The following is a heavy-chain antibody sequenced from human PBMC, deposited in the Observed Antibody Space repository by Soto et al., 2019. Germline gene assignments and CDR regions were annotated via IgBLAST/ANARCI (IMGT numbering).Heavy chain of an antibody. J-gene: IGHJ4*02. Sequence: GGSLRLSCAASGFTFSNYAMSWVRQAPGKGPEWVSAISGSGDRTYYVDSVKGRFTISRDNSQNTVSLQMNSLRADDTAVYYCARDGDYFGSGSPPLLSKWGQGTLVTVSS. V-gene: IGHV3-23*01. CDR3: ARDGDYFGSGSPPLLSK. D-gene: IGHD3-10*01. CDR2: ISGSGDRT. CDR1: GFTFSNYA.